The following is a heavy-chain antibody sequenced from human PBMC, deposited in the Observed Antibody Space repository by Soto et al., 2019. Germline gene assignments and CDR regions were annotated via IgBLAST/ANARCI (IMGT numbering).Heavy chain of an antibody. CDR2: IIPIFGTA. CDR1: GGTFSSYA. CDR3: ARDPLKPSMWELHGYFDY. Sequence: SVKVSCKASGGTFSSYAISWVRQAPGQGLEWMGGIIPIFGTANYAQKFQGRVTITADESTSTAYMELSSLRSEDTAVYYCARDPLKPSMWELHGYFDYWGQGTLVTVSS. V-gene: IGHV1-69*13. J-gene: IGHJ4*02. D-gene: IGHD1-26*01.